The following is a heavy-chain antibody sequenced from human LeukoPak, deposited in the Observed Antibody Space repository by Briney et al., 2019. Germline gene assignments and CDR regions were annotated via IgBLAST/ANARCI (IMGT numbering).Heavy chain of an antibody. V-gene: IGHV3-48*03. Sequence: GGSLRLSCAASGFTFSSYEMNWVRQAPGKGLEWVSYISSSGSTIYYADSVKGRFTISRDNAKNSLYLQMNSLRAEDTAVYYCARARRRAHNWFDPWGQGTLVTVSS. J-gene: IGHJ5*02. CDR1: GFTFSSYE. CDR3: ARARRRAHNWFDP. CDR2: ISSSGSTI.